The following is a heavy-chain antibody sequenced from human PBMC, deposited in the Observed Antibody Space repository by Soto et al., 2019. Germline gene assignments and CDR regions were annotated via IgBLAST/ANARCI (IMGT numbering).Heavy chain of an antibody. J-gene: IGHJ3*02. CDR3: ARDGYYYDSSGYAFDI. CDR2: IWYDGSNK. D-gene: IGHD3-22*01. CDR1: GFTFSSYG. Sequence: PGGSLRLSCAASGFTFSSYGMHWVRQAPGKGLEWVAVIWYDGSNKYYADSVKGRFTISRDNSKNTLYLQMNSLRAEDTAVYYCARDGYYYDSSGYAFDIWGQGTMVTV. V-gene: IGHV3-33*01.